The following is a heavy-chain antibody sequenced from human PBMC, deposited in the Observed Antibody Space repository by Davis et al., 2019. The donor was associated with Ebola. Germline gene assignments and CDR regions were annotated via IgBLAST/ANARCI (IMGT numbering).Heavy chain of an antibody. V-gene: IGHV1-46*01. CDR1: GYTFTSYY. J-gene: IGHJ6*02. CDR3: ARGAGGYDPHAHYYYYYGMDV. Sequence: ASVKVSCKASGYTFTSYYMHWVRQAPGQGLEWMGIINPSGGSTSYAQKFQGRVTMTRDTSTSTVYMELSSLRSEDTAVYYCARGAGGYDPHAHYYYYYGMDVWGQGTTVTVSS. CDR2: INPSGGST. D-gene: IGHD5-12*01.